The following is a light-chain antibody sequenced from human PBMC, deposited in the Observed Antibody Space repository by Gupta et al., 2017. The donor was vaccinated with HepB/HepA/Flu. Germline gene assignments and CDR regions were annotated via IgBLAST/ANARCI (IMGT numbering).Light chain of an antibody. V-gene: IGKV1-33*01. CDR2: DAS. Sequence: DIQMTQSPYSLSASVGDRVTITCQASQDISNYLNWYQQKPGKAPKLLIYDASNLETGVPSRFSGSGSGTDFTFTISSLHPEDIATYYCQQYDNRPSYTFGQGTKLEIK. CDR1: QDISNY. J-gene: IGKJ2*01. CDR3: QQYDNRPSYT.